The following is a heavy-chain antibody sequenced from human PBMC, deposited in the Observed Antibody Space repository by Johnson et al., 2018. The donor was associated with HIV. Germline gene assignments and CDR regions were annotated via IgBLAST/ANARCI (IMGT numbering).Heavy chain of an antibody. Sequence: VQLVESGGGLVQPGGSLRLSCADSGFTFSTYAMHWVRQAPGKGLEYVSGVSSNGGKTYYANSVKGRFTISRDNSKNTLYLQMNSLRAEDTAGYYCGRGGRVVMEDVFGIGGQGTMVTVSS. CDR1: GFTFSTYA. CDR2: VSSNGGKT. D-gene: IGHD3-3*01. V-gene: IGHV3-64*01. CDR3: GRGGRVVMEDVFGI. J-gene: IGHJ3*02.